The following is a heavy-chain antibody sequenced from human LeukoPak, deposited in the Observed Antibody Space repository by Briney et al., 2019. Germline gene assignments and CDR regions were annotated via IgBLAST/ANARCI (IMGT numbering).Heavy chain of an antibody. Sequence: GGSLRLYRAASGFSVTTYAMGWVRQAPGKGLEWVSVISDRGDSTHYADSVKGRFTISRDSSKNTLYLQMNSLRGEDTAVYYCAKGRWGLTINNFDIWGQGTMVTVSS. J-gene: IGHJ3*02. CDR1: GFSVTTYA. V-gene: IGHV3-23*01. D-gene: IGHD3-9*01. CDR3: AKGRWGLTINNFDI. CDR2: ISDRGDST.